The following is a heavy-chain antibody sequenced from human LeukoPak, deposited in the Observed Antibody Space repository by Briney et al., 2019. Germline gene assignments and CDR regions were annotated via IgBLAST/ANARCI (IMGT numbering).Heavy chain of an antibody. J-gene: IGHJ3*02. CDR3: TTTAGYSYTRSAFDI. Sequence: GGSLRLSCAASGFTFNNAWMSWVRQAPGKGLEWVGRIKGKTDGGTTDYAAPVKGRFTISRDDSRNTLYLQMNSLKTEDTAVYYCTTTAGYSYTRSAFDIWGQGTMVTVSS. D-gene: IGHD3-10*01. V-gene: IGHV3-15*01. CDR1: GFTFNNAW. CDR2: IKGKTDGGTT.